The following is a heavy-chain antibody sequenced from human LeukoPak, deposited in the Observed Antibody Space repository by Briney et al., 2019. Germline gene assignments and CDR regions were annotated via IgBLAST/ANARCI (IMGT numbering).Heavy chain of an antibody. J-gene: IGHJ6*03. CDR3: AKDGDSSGYYYYYYMDV. D-gene: IGHD3-22*01. V-gene: IGHV3-48*03. CDR2: ISSSGNAI. Sequence: GGSLRLSCAASGFPFSSYEMNWVRQAPGKGLEWVSYISSSGNAIYYADSVKGRFTISRDNSKNTLYLQMNSLRAEDTAVYYCAKDGDSSGYYYYYYMDVWGKGTTVTISS. CDR1: GFPFSSYE.